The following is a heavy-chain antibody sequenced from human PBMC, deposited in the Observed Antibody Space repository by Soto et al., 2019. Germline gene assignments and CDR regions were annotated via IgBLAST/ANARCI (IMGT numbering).Heavy chain of an antibody. J-gene: IGHJ4*02. V-gene: IGHV4-39*01. CDR2: IYYSGST. CDR1: GGSISSSSYY. D-gene: IGHD4-17*01. CDR3: ARQDHDYGDFFDY. Sequence: ETLSLTCTVSGGSISSSSYYWGWIRQPPGKGLEWIGSIYYSGSTYYNPSLKSRVTISVDTSKNQFSLKLSSVTAADTAVYYCARQDHDYGDFFDYWGQGTLVTVSS.